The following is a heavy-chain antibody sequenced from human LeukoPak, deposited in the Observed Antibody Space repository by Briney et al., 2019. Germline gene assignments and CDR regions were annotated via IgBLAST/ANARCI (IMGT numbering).Heavy chain of an antibody. V-gene: IGHV3-30-3*01. J-gene: IGHJ3*02. CDR1: GFTFRDYA. CDR2: ISYEGSNK. D-gene: IGHD6-19*01. Sequence: PGGSLRLSCAASGFTFRDYAMHWVRQAPGKGLEWVALISYEGSNKYYADSVKGRFTISRDNSKNTLYLQMNNLRAEDTAVYYCAREASGWYMHAFDIWGQGTMVTVSS. CDR3: AREASGWYMHAFDI.